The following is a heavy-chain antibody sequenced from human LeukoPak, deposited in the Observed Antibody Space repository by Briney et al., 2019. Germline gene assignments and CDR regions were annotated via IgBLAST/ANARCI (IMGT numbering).Heavy chain of an antibody. CDR3: ARTHCSGGSCYGNAFDI. CDR1: GYTFTGYY. CDR2: INPNSGGT. J-gene: IGHJ3*02. Sequence: GASVKVSCKASGYTFTGYYMHWVRQAPGQGLEWMGWINPNSGGTNYAQKFQGRVTMTRDTSISTAYMELSRLRSDDTAVYYCARTHCSGGSCYGNAFDIWGQGTMVTVSS. V-gene: IGHV1-2*02. D-gene: IGHD2-15*01.